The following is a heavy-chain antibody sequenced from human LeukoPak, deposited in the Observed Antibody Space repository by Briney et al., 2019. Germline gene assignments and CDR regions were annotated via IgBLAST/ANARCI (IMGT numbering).Heavy chain of an antibody. CDR2: ISYDGSNK. CDR1: GFTFSSYG. V-gene: IGHV3-30*18. Sequence: GGSLRLSCAASGFTFSSYGMHWVRQAPGKGLEWVAVISYDGSNKYYADSVKGRFTISRDNSKNTLYLQMDSLRAEDTAVYYCAKDPVGYSSGPTFLDYWGQGTLVTVSS. D-gene: IGHD6-19*01. CDR3: AKDPVGYSSGPTFLDY. J-gene: IGHJ4*02.